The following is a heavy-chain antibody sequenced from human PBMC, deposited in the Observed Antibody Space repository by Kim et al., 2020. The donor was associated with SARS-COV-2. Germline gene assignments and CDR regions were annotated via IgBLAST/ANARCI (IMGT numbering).Heavy chain of an antibody. V-gene: IGHV3-48*02. CDR2: ISSSSSTI. J-gene: IGHJ6*02. CDR3: AREETRPGPYYYYGMDV. D-gene: IGHD3-10*01. Sequence: GGSLRLSCAASGFTFSSDSMNWVRQAPGKGLEWVSYISSSSSTIYYADSVKGRFTISRDNAKNSLYLQMNSLRDEDTAVYYCAREETRPGPYYYYGMDVWGQGTTVTVSS. CDR1: GFTFSSDS.